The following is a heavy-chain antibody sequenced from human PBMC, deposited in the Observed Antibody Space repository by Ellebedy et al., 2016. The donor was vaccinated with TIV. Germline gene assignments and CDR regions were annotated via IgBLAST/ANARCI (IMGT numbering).Heavy chain of an antibody. CDR3: AVEGLQDEY. D-gene: IGHD4-11*01. CDR1: GGTFSSYA. J-gene: IGHJ4*02. Sequence: ASVKVSXXASGGTFSSYAISWVRQAPGQGLEWMGWISAYNGNTNYAQKLQGRVTMTTDTSTSTAYMELRSLRSDDTAVYYCAVEGLQDEYWGQGTLVTVSS. V-gene: IGHV1-18*01. CDR2: ISAYNGNT.